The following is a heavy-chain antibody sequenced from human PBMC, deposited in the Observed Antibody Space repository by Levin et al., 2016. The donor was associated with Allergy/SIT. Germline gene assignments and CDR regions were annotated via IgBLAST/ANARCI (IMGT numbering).Heavy chain of an antibody. D-gene: IGHD2-15*01. CDR1: GFTFSDYY. Sequence: LSLTCAASGFTFSDYYMSWIRQAPGKGLEWVSYISSSSSYTNYADSVKGRFTISRDNAKNSLYLQMNSLRAEDTAMYYCASLNCSGGSCYSRMYYYYGMDVWGQGTTVTVSS. V-gene: IGHV3-11*03. CDR3: ASLNCSGGSCYSRMYYYYGMDV. J-gene: IGHJ6*02. CDR2: ISSSSSYT.